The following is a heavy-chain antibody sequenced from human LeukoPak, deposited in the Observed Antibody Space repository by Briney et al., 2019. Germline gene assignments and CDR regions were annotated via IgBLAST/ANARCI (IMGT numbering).Heavy chain of an antibody. CDR3: ARDGCSSTSCYSRLYNWFDP. CDR2: ISAYNGNT. CDR1: GYTFTSYG. Sequence: ASVKVSCKASGYTFTSYGISWVRQAPGQRLEWMGWISAYNGNTNYAQKLQGRVTMTTDTSTSTAYMELRSLRSDDTAVYYCARDGCSSTSCYSRLYNWFDPWGQGTLVTVSS. D-gene: IGHD2-2*01. V-gene: IGHV1-18*01. J-gene: IGHJ5*02.